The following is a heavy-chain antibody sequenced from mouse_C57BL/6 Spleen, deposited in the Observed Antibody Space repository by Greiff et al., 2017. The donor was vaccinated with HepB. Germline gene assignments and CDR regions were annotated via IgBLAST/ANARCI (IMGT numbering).Heavy chain of an antibody. CDR3: ARVWTTVVAPYYAMDY. Sequence: QVQLQQPGAELVRPGSSVKLSCKASGYTFTSYWMHWVKQRPIQGLEWIGNIDPSDSETHYNQKFKDKATLTVDKSSSTAYMQLSSLTSEDSAVYYCARVWTTVVAPYYAMDYWGQGTSVTVSS. CDR2: IDPSDSET. J-gene: IGHJ4*01. V-gene: IGHV1-52*01. CDR1: GYTFTSYW. D-gene: IGHD1-1*01.